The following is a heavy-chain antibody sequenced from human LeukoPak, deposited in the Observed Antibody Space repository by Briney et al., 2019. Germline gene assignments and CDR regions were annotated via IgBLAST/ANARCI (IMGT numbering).Heavy chain of an antibody. CDR2: ISSSSSYI. Sequence: PGGSLRLSCAASGFTFSSYSMNWVRQAPGKGLEWVSSISSSSSYIYYADSVKGRFTISRDNAKNSLYLQMNSLRAEDTAVYYCAREAGGSGSYYRSWSGTDSFDIWGQGKMVNVYS. V-gene: IGHV3-21*01. D-gene: IGHD3-10*01. J-gene: IGHJ3*02. CDR1: GFTFSSYS. CDR3: AREAGGSGSYYRSWSGTDSFDI.